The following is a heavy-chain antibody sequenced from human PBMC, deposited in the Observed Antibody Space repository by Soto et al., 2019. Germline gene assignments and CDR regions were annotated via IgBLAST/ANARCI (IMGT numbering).Heavy chain of an antibody. J-gene: IGHJ5*02. V-gene: IGHV4-59*13. CDR1: GGSINNYY. CDR2: IYYSGGT. Sequence: SETLSLTFIVSGGSINNYYWSWIRQSPGKGLEWIGYIYYSGGTNYNPSLKSRVTISVDTSKNQFSLKLNSVTAADTAVYYCARITDYYGSGSYNWFDPWGQGTLVTVSS. D-gene: IGHD3-10*01. CDR3: ARITDYYGSGSYNWFDP.